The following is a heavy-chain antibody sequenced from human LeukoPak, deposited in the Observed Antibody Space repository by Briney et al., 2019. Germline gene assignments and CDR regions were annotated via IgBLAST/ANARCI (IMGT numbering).Heavy chain of an antibody. D-gene: IGHD6-19*01. Sequence: SETLSLTCAVYGGSFSGYYWSWIRQPPGKGLEWIGEINHSGSTNCNPSLKSRVTISVDTSKNQFSLKLSSVTAADTAVYYCARDRRGSGWIDYWGQGTLVTVSS. J-gene: IGHJ4*02. CDR3: ARDRRGSGWIDY. CDR2: INHSGST. V-gene: IGHV4-34*01. CDR1: GGSFSGYY.